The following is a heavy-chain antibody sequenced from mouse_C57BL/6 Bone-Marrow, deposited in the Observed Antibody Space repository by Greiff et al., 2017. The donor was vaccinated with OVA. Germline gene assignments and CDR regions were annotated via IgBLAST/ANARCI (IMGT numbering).Heavy chain of an antibody. D-gene: IGHD1-1*01. CDR1: GYTFTEYT. Sequence: VQLQQSGAELVKPGASVKLSCKASGYTFTEYTIHWVKQRSGQGLEWIGWFYPGSGSIKYNEKFKDKATLTADKSSSTVYMELSRLTSEDSAVYFCARHEESYYYGSSRAWFAYWGQGTLVTVSA. CDR2: FYPGSGSI. V-gene: IGHV1-62-2*01. J-gene: IGHJ3*01. CDR3: ARHEESYYYGSSRAWFAY.